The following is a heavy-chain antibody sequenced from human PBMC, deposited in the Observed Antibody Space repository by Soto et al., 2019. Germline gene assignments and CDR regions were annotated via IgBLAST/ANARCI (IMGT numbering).Heavy chain of an antibody. D-gene: IGHD3-3*01. J-gene: IGHJ1*01. CDR2: IYYSGST. Sequence: QLQLQESGPGLVKPSETLSLTCTVSGGSISSSSYYWGWIRQPPGKGLEWIGSIYYSGSTYYNPSLKSRVTISVDTSKNQFSLKLSSVTAADTAVYYCARLGGFLEWLLSPEYFQHWGQGTLVTASS. V-gene: IGHV4-39*01. CDR1: GGSISSSSYY. CDR3: ARLGGFLEWLLSPEYFQH.